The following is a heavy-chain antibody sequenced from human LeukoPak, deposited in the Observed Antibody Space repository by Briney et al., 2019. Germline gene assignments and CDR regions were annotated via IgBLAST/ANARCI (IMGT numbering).Heavy chain of an antibody. V-gene: IGHV1-24*01. J-gene: IGHJ4*02. Sequence: ASVKVSCKASGYTFTGYYMHWVRQAPGKGLEWMGGFDPEDGETIYAQKLQGRVTMTTDTSTSTAYMELRSLRSDDTAVYYCARWYCSSTSCYYFDYWGQGTLVTVSS. CDR3: ARWYCSSTSCYYFDY. D-gene: IGHD2-2*01. CDR1: GYTFTGYY. CDR2: FDPEDGET.